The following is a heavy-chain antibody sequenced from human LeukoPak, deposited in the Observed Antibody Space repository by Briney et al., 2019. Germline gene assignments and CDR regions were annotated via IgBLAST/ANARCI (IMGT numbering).Heavy chain of an antibody. J-gene: IGHJ4*02. CDR2: ISYDGSNK. D-gene: IGHD2-2*01. Sequence: GRSLRLSCAASGFTFSSYGMHWIRQAPGKGLEWVAVISYDGSNKYYADSVKGRFTISRDNAKNSLYLQMNSLRAEDTAVYYCARGGIVVVPAATTDYWGQGTLVTVSS. CDR1: GFTFSSYG. CDR3: ARGGIVVVPAATTDY. V-gene: IGHV3-30*03.